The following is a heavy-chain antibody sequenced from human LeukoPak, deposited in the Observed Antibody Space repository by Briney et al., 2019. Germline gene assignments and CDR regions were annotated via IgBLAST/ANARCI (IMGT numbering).Heavy chain of an antibody. CDR2: TYYRSKWYN. V-gene: IGHV6-1*01. D-gene: IGHD6-19*01. Sequence: SQTLSPTCAISGDSVSSNSAAWNWIRQSPSRGLEWLGRTYYRSKWYNDYAVSVKSRITINPDTSRNQFSLQLNSVTPEDTAVYYCARALIAVGAHYFDYWGQGSLVTVSS. J-gene: IGHJ4*02. CDR3: ARALIAVGAHYFDY. CDR1: GDSVSSNSAA.